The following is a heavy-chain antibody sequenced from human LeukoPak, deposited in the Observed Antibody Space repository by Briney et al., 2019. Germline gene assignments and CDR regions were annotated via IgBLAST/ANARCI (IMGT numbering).Heavy chain of an antibody. D-gene: IGHD4-17*01. J-gene: IGHJ4*02. CDR2: ISYDGSNK. CDR3: AKDQGRYGDYPYDY. Sequence: GGSLRLSCAASGFTFSSYAMHWVRQAPGKGLEWVAVISYDGSNKYYADSVKGRFTISRDNSKNTLYLQMNSLRAEDTAVYYCAKDQGRYGDYPYDYWGQGTLVTVSS. CDR1: GFTFSSYA. V-gene: IGHV3-30-3*01.